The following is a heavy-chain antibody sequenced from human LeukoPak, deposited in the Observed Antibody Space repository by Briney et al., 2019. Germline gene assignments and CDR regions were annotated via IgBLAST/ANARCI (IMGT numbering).Heavy chain of an antibody. CDR1: GGSIRSHY. CDR3: ATSRNWSLLYLDY. Sequence: SETLSLTCTVSGGSIRSHYWSWVRQPPGKGLEWIGYFYYSGNTYYNPSLKSRVTISVDTSKNQFSLHLTSVTAADTAVYYCATSRNWSLLYLDYWGQGSLVTVSS. D-gene: IGHD6-13*01. V-gene: IGHV4-59*11. CDR2: FYYSGNT. J-gene: IGHJ4*02.